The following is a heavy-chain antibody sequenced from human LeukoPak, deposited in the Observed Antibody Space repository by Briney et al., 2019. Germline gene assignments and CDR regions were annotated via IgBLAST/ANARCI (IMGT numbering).Heavy chain of an antibody. V-gene: IGHV3-53*01. CDR3: VTVGGEAFDT. D-gene: IGHD1-26*01. CDR1: GFTVSYNY. J-gene: IGHJ3*02. CDR2: IYSGGGST. Sequence: GGSLRLSCAASGFTVSYNYMGWVRQAPGKGLEWVSVIYSGGGSTYYADSVKGRFTISRDNSKNTVYLQMNSLSAEDTAVYYCVTVGGEAFDTWGQGTMVTVSS.